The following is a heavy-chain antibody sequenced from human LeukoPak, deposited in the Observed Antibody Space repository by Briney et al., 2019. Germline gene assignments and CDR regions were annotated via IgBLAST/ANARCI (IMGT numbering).Heavy chain of an antibody. CDR1: GFTVSSNY. CDR2: IYSGGST. Sequence: GGSLRLSCAASGFTVSSNYMSWVRQAPGKGLEWVSVIYSGGSTYYADSVKGRFTISRDNSKNTLYLQMKSLRAEDTAVYYCARDPAAAGTEGWFDPWGQGTLVTVSS. D-gene: IGHD6-13*01. V-gene: IGHV3-66*01. J-gene: IGHJ5*02. CDR3: ARDPAAAGTEGWFDP.